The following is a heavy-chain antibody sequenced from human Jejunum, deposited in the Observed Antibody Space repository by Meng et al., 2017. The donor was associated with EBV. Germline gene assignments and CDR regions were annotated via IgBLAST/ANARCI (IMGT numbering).Heavy chain of an antibody. CDR1: GFTFNSHT. CDR3: AKLTRA. V-gene: IGHV3-23*04. CDR2: ITDSGGST. J-gene: IGHJ5*02. Sequence: DVVLVESEGGLVQPGVSLSLSCAASGFTFNSHTMSWVRQAPGKGLEWVSAITDSGGSTYYTDSVKGRFTISRDNSKNTLYLQMNSLRAEDTAVYYCAKLTRAWGQGTLVTVSS.